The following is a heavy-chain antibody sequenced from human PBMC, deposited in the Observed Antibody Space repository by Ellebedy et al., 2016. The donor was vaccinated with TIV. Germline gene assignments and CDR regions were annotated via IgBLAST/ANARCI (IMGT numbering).Heavy chain of an antibody. CDR1: GYTFTDYF. CDR3: ARDSSLHTLTTMDV. V-gene: IGHV1-2*02. D-gene: IGHD1-1*01. CDR2: IDPNSLGT. Sequence: AASVKVSCKSSGYTFTDYFLYWVRQAPGQGLEWMGWIDPNSLGTNYAQKFQGRVTMTSDTSTSTVYMELSRLRSDDTAIYYCARDSSLHTLTTMDVWGHGTTVTVSS. J-gene: IGHJ6*02.